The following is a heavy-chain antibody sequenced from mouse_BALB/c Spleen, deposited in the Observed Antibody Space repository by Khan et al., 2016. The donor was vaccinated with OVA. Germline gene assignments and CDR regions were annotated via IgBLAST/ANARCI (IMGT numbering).Heavy chain of an antibody. CDR3: ARLEDI. J-gene: IGHJ2*01. CDR2: IWAGGST. CDR1: GFSLTSYG. D-gene: IGHD1-3*01. V-gene: IGHV2-9*02. Sequence: GKIQEEGPGLVAPSQSLSITCTVSGFSLTSYGVHWVRQPPGKGLEWLGVIWAGGSTNYNSALMSRLSINKDNSKSQVFLKMNSLQTDDTAMYYCARLEDIWGQGTTLTVSS.